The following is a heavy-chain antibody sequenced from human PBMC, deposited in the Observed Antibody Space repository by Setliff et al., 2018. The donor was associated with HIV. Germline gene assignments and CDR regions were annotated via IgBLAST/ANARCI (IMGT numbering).Heavy chain of an antibody. V-gene: IGHV4-59*08. CDR2: IHSSGST. Sequence: SETLSLTCSVSSGSVSGYYGGWIRQPPGKKLEWIGYIHSSGSTNYNPSLKTRVAISPDTSKNQFSLKLSSVTAADTAVYYCARGLIAAADLNWFDPWGQGTLVTVSS. CDR3: ARGLIAAADLNWFDP. CDR1: SGSVSGYY. J-gene: IGHJ5*02. D-gene: IGHD6-13*01.